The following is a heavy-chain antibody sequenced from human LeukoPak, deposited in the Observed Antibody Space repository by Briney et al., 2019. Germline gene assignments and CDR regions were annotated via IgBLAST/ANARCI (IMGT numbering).Heavy chain of an antibody. CDR1: GGSISSSSYY. J-gene: IGHJ4*02. CDR3: ARHDYGGNDHFDY. Sequence: SETLSLTCTVSGGSISSSSYYWGWIRQPPGKGLEWIGSIYYSGSTYYNPSLKSRVTISVDTSKNQFSLKLSSVTAADTAAYYCARHDYGGNDHFDYWGQGTLVTVSS. D-gene: IGHD4-23*01. V-gene: IGHV4-39*01. CDR2: IYYSGST.